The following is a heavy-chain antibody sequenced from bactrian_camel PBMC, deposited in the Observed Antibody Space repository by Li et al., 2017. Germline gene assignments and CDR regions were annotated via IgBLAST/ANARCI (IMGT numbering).Heavy chain of an antibody. CDR1: GFQFSDYP. D-gene: IGHD2*01. V-gene: IGHV3-2*01. J-gene: IGHJ6*01. CDR3: AADCGPRKSDCSGGVCPPADFGY. Sequence: HVQLVESGGGLVQPGGSLRLSCAASGFQFSDYPMSWVRQAPGKGLEWLASIGTESRSIVYAASVRGRFTISRDNTKDTLYLQMNSLKPEDTATYYCAADCGPRKSDCSGGVCPPADFGYWGQGTQVTVS. CDR2: IGTESRSI.